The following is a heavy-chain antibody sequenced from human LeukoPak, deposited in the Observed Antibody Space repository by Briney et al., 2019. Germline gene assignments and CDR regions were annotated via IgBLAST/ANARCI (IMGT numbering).Heavy chain of an antibody. D-gene: IGHD3-10*01. J-gene: IGHJ4*02. Sequence: GGSLRLSCAASGFTFSNAWMSWVRQAPGKGLEWVGRIKSKTDGGTTDYAAPVKGRFTISRDDSKNTLYLQMNSLKIEDTAVYYCTTGITMVRGVIHLIDYWGQGTLVTVSS. CDR3: TTGITMVRGVIHLIDY. CDR1: GFTFSNAW. V-gene: IGHV3-15*01. CDR2: IKSKTDGGTT.